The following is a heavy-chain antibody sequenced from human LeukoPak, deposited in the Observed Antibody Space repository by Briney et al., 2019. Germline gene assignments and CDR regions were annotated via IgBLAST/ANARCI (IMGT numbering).Heavy chain of an antibody. D-gene: IGHD3-3*01. Sequence: KPSETLSLTCTVSGGSISSYYWSWIRQPPGKGLEWIGYIYYSGSTNYNPSLKSRVTISVDTSKNQYSLKLSSVTTADTAVYYCARDLQKYDFWSGYYRLSYNWFDPWGQGTLVTVSS. V-gene: IGHV4-59*01. J-gene: IGHJ5*02. CDR1: GGSISSYY. CDR2: IYYSGST. CDR3: ARDLQKYDFWSGYYRLSYNWFDP.